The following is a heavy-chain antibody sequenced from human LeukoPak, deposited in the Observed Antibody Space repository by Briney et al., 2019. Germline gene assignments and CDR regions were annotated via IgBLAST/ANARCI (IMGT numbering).Heavy chain of an antibody. CDR1: GHTFPGYY. V-gene: IGHV1-2*02. CDR3: ARDKVAGVGALDY. J-gene: IGHJ4*02. Sequence: VPSVKVSCKASGHTFPGYYIYWVRQAPRQGLEWMGRINPNSGGTNYAQKFQGRVTMTRDTSISTAYMELSRLRSDDTAVYYCARDKVAGVGALDYWGQGTLVTVSS. D-gene: IGHD3-16*01. CDR2: INPNSGGT.